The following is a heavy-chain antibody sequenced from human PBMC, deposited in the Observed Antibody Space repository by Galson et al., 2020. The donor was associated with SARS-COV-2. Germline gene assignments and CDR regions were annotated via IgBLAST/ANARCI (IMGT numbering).Heavy chain of an antibody. V-gene: IGHV3-30*04. J-gene: IGHJ5*02. CDR2: ISYDWTPI. CDR3: ARETDDDSSSWYDH. CDR1: GFTFSSSA. D-gene: IGHD3-22*01. Sequence: GGSLRLSCAASGFTFSSSAMPWVRQAPGKGLEWVAIISYDWTPIYKSDSVKGRFTISRDISKNILYLQMNRLRPEDTGVYYCARETDDDSSSWYDHWGQGTLVTVSP.